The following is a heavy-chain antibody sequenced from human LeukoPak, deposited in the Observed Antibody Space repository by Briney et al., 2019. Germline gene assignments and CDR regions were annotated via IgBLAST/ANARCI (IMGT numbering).Heavy chain of an antibody. Sequence: SETLSLTCTVSGGSISDYYWSWIRQPAGKGLEWIGRMYTSGSTKYNPSLKSRVTMSVDTSKSQFSLKLRSVTAADTAVYYCARVSAVADYYFDYWGQGTLVTVSS. CDR3: ARVSAVADYYFDY. V-gene: IGHV4-4*07. CDR1: GGSISDYY. D-gene: IGHD6-19*01. CDR2: MYTSGST. J-gene: IGHJ4*02.